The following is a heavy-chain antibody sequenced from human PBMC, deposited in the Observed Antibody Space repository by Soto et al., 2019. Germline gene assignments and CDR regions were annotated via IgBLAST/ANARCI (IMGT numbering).Heavy chain of an antibody. Sequence: QVHLVQSGAEVKKPGASVKVSCKGSGYAFTTYGITWVRQAPGQGLEWMGWISAHSGNTNYAQKLQGRVTVTRDTSTSTAYMELRSLRSDDTAVYYCTRARYGDYWGQGALVTVSS. J-gene: IGHJ4*02. CDR2: ISAHSGNT. V-gene: IGHV1-18*01. CDR1: GYAFTTYG. D-gene: IGHD1-1*01. CDR3: TRARYGDY.